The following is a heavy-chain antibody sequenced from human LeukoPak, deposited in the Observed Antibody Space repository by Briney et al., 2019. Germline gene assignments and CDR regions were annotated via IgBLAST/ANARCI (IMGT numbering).Heavy chain of an antibody. CDR1: GYRFTTYW. V-gene: IGHV5-51*01. Sequence: GESLKISCKGSGYRFTTYWIGWVRQMPGKGLEWMGIIYPGDSDTRYSPSFQGQVTISADKSISTAYLQWSSLKASDTAMYYCARSSYYDFWSGYYYYYMDVWGKGTTVTVSS. CDR2: IYPGDSDT. CDR3: ARSSYYDFWSGYYYYYMDV. J-gene: IGHJ6*03. D-gene: IGHD3-3*01.